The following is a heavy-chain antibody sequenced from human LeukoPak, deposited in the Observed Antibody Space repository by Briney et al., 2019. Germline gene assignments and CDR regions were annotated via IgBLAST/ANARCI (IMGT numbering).Heavy chain of an antibody. CDR3: ARGDGGNT. Sequence: GGSLRLSCAASGFTFSSYEMNWVRQAPGKGLEWVSYISSSGSTIYYADSVKGRFTISRDNAKSLLFLQMNSLRIEDTASYHCARGDGGNTWGQGTLVIVSS. D-gene: IGHD5-24*01. V-gene: IGHV3-48*03. J-gene: IGHJ5*02. CDR2: ISSSGSTI. CDR1: GFTFSSYE.